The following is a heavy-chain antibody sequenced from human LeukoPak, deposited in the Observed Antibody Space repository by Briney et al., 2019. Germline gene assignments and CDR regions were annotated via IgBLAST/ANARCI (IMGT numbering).Heavy chain of an antibody. CDR2: ITWNSGSI. CDR3: AKGTHSGTMKPPFDY. CDR1: GFTFDDYA. J-gene: IGHJ4*02. D-gene: IGHD2-2*01. V-gene: IGHV3-9*01. Sequence: KAGGSLRLACAASGFTFDDYAMHWVRQAPGKGLEWVSGITWNSGSIGYADSVKGRFTISRDNAKNSLYLQMNSLRAEDTALYYCAKGTHSGTMKPPFDYWGQGTLVTVSS.